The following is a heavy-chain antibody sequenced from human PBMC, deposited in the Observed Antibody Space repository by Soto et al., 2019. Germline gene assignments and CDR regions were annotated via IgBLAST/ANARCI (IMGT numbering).Heavy chain of an antibody. Sequence: GGSLRISCAASGFTFSSYSMNWVRQAPGKGLEWVSYISSSSSTIYYADSVKGRFTISRDNAKNSLYLQMNSLRAEDTAVYYCARDEDSSSWYTNYYYYMDVWGKGTTVTVSS. CDR1: GFTFSSYS. CDR2: ISSSSSTI. D-gene: IGHD6-13*01. CDR3: ARDEDSSSWYTNYYYYMDV. V-gene: IGHV3-48*01. J-gene: IGHJ6*03.